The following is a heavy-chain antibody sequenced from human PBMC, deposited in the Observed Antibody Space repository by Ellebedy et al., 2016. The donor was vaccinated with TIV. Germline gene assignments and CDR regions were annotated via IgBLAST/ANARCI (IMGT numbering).Heavy chain of an antibody. D-gene: IGHD2-2*01. Sequence: PGGSLRLSCTASGFTFITYTMNWLRQAPAKGLEWVSSISGGSGYKYYADSVKGRFTISRDNAKNSLYLQMNSLTAEDTAVYYCAGTGGVPAAMGNWFDRWGQGTLVTVSS. CDR2: ISGGSGYK. CDR1: GFTFITYT. J-gene: IGHJ5*02. CDR3: AGTGGVPAAMGNWFDR. V-gene: IGHV3-21*01.